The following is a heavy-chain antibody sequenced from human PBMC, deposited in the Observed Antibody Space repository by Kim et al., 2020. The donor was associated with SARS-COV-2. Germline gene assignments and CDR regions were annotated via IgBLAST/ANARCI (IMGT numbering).Heavy chain of an antibody. Sequence: GGSLRLSCAASGFTFSGSAMHWVRQASGKGLEWVGRIRSKANSYATAYAASVKGRFTISRDDSKNTAYLQMNSLKTEDTAVYYCTRHGYYDSSGYYAGYWGQGTLVTVSS. D-gene: IGHD3-22*01. V-gene: IGHV3-73*01. CDR3: TRHGYYDSSGYYAGY. J-gene: IGHJ4*02. CDR1: GFTFSGSA. CDR2: IRSKANSYAT.